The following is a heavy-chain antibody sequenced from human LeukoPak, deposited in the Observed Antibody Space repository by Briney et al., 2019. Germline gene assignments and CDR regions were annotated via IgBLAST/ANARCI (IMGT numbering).Heavy chain of an antibody. CDR1: GFALHNYA. V-gene: IGHV3-9*01. CDR2: INWNSDTK. D-gene: IGHD4-23*01. CDR3: AKDTGGNGACFYAMDV. Sequence: GRSLRLSCVGSGFALHNYAMHWVRRPPGKGLEWVSAINWNSDTKAYADSVKGRFTISRDRARNSLYLQMDSLRPEDTALYYCAKDTGGNGACFYAMDVWGQGTSVTVSS. J-gene: IGHJ6*02.